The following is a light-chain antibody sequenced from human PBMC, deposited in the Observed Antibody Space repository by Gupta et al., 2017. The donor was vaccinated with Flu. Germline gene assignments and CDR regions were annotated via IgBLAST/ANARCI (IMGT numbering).Light chain of an antibody. V-gene: IGKV3-20*01. J-gene: IGKJ1*01. Sequence: EIVLTQSRGTLSLSPGERATLSCRASQSVSSSYLAWYQQKPGQAPRLLIYGASSRATGIPDRFSGSGSGTDFTLTICRLEPEDFAVYYCQQYGSSPSTFGQGTKVEIK. CDR1: QSVSSSY. CDR2: GAS. CDR3: QQYGSSPST.